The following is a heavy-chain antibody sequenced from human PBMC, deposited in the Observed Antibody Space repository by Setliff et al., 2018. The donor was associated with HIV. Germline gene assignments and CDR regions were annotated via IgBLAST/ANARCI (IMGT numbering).Heavy chain of an antibody. CDR1: GGSISSGGYY. D-gene: IGHD4-17*01. CDR3: ARGGMDGDYIDS. CDR2: IYYSGST. V-gene: IGHV4-31*03. Sequence: SETLSLTCNVSGGSISSGGYYWSWIRQHPGKGLEWIGYIYYSGSTYYNPSLKSRVTISIDTSKNQFSLKLSSVTAADTAVYYCARGGMDGDYIDSWGQGTLVTVSS. J-gene: IGHJ4*02.